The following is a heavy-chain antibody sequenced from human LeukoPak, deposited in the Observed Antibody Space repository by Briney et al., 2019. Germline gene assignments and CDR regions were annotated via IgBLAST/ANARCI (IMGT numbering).Heavy chain of an antibody. CDR1: GLTLSNYW. J-gene: IGHJ4*02. CDR2: ISGSGNTI. CDR3: AREGRYRQYFDY. D-gene: IGHD1-14*01. V-gene: IGHV3-11*01. Sequence: GGSLRLSCAASGLTLSNYWMTWIRQAPGKGLEWLSYISGSGNTIYYADSVKGRFTISRDNAKNSLYLQTNSLRAEDTAVYYCAREGRYRQYFDYWGQGTLVTVSS.